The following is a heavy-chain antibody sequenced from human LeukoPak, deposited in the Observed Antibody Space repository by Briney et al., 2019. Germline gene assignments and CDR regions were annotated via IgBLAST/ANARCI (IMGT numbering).Heavy chain of an antibody. CDR2: IYYSGST. CDR3: ARDFSSNAGGNAFDI. CDR1: GGSIGSYY. D-gene: IGHD1-1*01. J-gene: IGHJ3*02. Sequence: PSETLSLTCTVSGGSIGSYYWSWIRQPPGKGLEWIGYIYYSGSTNYNPSLKSRVTISVDTSKNQFSLKLSSVTAADTAVYYCARDFSSNAGGNAFDIWGQGTMVTVSS. V-gene: IGHV4-59*12.